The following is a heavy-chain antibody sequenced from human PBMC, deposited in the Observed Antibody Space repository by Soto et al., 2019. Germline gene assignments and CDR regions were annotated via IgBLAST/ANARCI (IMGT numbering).Heavy chain of an antibody. CDR1: GFTFSSYS. CDR3: ARHATIFGVVDYYYYYYYMDV. Sequence: GGSLRLSCAASGFTFSSYSMNWVRQAPGKGLEWVSYISSSSSTIYYADSVKGRFTISRDNAKNSLYLQMNSLRAEDTAVYYCARHATIFGVVDYYYYYYYMDVWGKGTTVTVSS. D-gene: IGHD3-3*01. V-gene: IGHV3-48*01. CDR2: ISSSSSTI. J-gene: IGHJ6*03.